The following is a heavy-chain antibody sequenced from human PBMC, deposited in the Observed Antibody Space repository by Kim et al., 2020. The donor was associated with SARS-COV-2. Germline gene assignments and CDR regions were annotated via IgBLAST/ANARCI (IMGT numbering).Heavy chain of an antibody. CDR3: ARGGPRVSGYHTIDY. CDR1: GYTFTSYY. Sequence: ASVKVSCKASGYTFTSYYMHWVRQAPGQGLEWMGIINPSGGSTSYAQKFQGSVTMTRDTSTSTVYMELSSLRSEDTAVYYCARGGPRVSGYHTIDYWGQGTLVTVSS. V-gene: IGHV1-46*01. J-gene: IGHJ4*02. D-gene: IGHD3-22*01. CDR2: INPSGGST.